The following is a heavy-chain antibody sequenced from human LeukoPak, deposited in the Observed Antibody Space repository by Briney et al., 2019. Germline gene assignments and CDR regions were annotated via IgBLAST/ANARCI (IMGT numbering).Heavy chain of an antibody. D-gene: IGHD6-25*01. J-gene: IGHJ5*02. CDR2: IYYSGST. CDR1: GGSISSSSYY. V-gene: IGHV4-39*07. CDR3: ARDRLGYNWFDP. Sequence: SETLSLTCTVSGGSISSSSYYWGWIRQPPGKGLEWIGSIYYSGSTYYNPSLKSRVTISVDTSKNQFSLKLSSVTAADTAVYYCARDRLGYNWFDPWGQGTLVTVSS.